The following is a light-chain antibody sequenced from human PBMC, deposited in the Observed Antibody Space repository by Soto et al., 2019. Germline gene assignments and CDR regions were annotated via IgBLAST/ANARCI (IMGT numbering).Light chain of an antibody. Sequence: DIQMTQSPSTLSASVGDRVTIACRASQSISIWLAWYQQKPGKAPKILIYKASSLESGVPSRFSGSGSGTEFTLTISSLQPDDFANYYCQQYSTYTPRTFGQGTKVEIX. V-gene: IGKV1-5*03. J-gene: IGKJ1*01. CDR3: QQYSTYTPRT. CDR1: QSISIW. CDR2: KAS.